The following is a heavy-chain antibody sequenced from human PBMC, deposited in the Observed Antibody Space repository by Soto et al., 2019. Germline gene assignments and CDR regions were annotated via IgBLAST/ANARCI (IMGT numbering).Heavy chain of an antibody. CDR3: VRDRGWSQYDY. J-gene: IGHJ4*02. Sequence: GGSLRLSCAASGFTFSSSWIHWVRQAPGKGLVWVSRMYSDATSTKYADSVKGRFTISRDNTKNTLYLQMNSLRAEDTAVYYCVRDRGWSQYDYWGQGTLVTVSS. CDR1: GFTFSSSW. D-gene: IGHD2-15*01. CDR2: MYSDATST. V-gene: IGHV3-74*03.